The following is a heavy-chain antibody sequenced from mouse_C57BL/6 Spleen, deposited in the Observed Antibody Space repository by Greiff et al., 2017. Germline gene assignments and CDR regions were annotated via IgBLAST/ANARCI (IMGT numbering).Heavy chain of an antibody. CDR3: AGGVGFAY. Sequence: DVRLVESGGGLVKPGGSLKLSCEASGFTFSDYGMHWVRQAPEKGLEWVAYISSGSSTIYYADKVKGRFTISRDNAKNTLFLQMTSLRSEDTAMYYGAGGVGFAYWGQGTLVTVSA. D-gene: IGHD1-1*01. J-gene: IGHJ3*01. V-gene: IGHV5-17*01. CDR1: GFTFSDYG. CDR2: ISSGSSTI.